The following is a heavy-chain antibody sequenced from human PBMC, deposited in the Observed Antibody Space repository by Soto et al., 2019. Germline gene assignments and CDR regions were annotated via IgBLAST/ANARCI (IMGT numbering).Heavy chain of an antibody. D-gene: IGHD6-19*01. V-gene: IGHV4-4*07. J-gene: IGHJ5*02. CDR1: GGSIRNYY. Sequence: PSETLSLTCTVSGGSIRNYYWSWIRQPAGKGLGWIGRIYSSGSTNYNPSLKSRVTMSLDTSKNQFSLKLSSVTAADTALYFCARATVAGDNWFDPWGQGALVTVSS. CDR3: ARATVAGDNWFDP. CDR2: IYSSGST.